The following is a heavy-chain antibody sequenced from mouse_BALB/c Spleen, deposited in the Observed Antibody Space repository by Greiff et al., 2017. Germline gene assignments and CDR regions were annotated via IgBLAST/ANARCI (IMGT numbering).Heavy chain of an antibody. CDR1: GFSLTSYG. Sequence: QVQLQQSGPGLVQPSQSLSITCTVSGFSLTSYGVHWVRQSPGKGLEWLGVIWSGGSTDYNAAFISRLSISKDNSKSQVFFKMNSLQANDTAIYYCARNFGYGNYPLYAMDYWGQGTSVTVSS. CDR3: ARNFGYGNYPLYAMDY. V-gene: IGHV2-2*02. D-gene: IGHD2-1*01. CDR2: IWSGGST. J-gene: IGHJ4*01.